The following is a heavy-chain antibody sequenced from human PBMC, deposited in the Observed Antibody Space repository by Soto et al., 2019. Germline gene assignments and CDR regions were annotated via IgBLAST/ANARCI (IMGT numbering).Heavy chain of an antibody. V-gene: IGHV3-21*01. Sequence: GGSLRLSCAASGFTFSSYSMNWVRQAPGKGLEWVSSISSSSSYIYYADSVKGRFTISRDNAKNSLYLQMNSLRAEDTAVYYCARDWADFWSGYPNNYYGMDVWGQGTTVTVSS. J-gene: IGHJ6*02. CDR3: ARDWADFWSGYPNNYYGMDV. CDR2: ISSSSSYI. D-gene: IGHD3-3*01. CDR1: GFTFSSYS.